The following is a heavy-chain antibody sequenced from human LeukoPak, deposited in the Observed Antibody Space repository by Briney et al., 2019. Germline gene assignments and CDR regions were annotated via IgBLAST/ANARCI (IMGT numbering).Heavy chain of an antibody. CDR3: ARQIAVAGKAGFDY. V-gene: IGHV4-39*07. J-gene: IGHJ4*02. CDR2: IYFGGTT. CDR1: SDSISSSRYY. Sequence: SGTLSLTCTVSSDSISSSRYYWGWIRQPPGKGLEWIGNIYFGGTTWHNPSLKSRVTLSVDTSKNQFSLKLRSVTAADTAVYYCARQIAVAGKAGFDYWGQGTLVTVSS. D-gene: IGHD6-19*01.